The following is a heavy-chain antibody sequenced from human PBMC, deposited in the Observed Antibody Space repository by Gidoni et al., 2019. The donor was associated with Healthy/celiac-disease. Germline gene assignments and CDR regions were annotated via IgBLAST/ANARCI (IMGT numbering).Heavy chain of an antibody. CDR3: ARDMGYYYYYGMDV. Sequence: QVRLQQWGAGLLKPSETLSLTCAVYGGSFSGYYWSWIRQPPGKGLEWIGEINHSGSTNYNPSLKSRVTISVDTSKNQFSLKLSSVTAADTAVYYCARDMGYYYYYGMDVWGQGTTVTVSS. CDR2: INHSGST. D-gene: IGHD3-10*01. CDR1: GGSFSGYY. J-gene: IGHJ6*02. V-gene: IGHV4-34*01.